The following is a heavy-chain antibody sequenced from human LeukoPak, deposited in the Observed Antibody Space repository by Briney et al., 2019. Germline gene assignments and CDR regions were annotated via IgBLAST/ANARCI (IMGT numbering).Heavy chain of an antibody. D-gene: IGHD7-27*01. CDR3: ARGVTGRYYFDY. Sequence: SQTLSLTCTVSGGSISSGSYYWSWIRQPAGKGLEWIGRIYTSGSTNYNPSLESRVTISVDTSKNQFSLKLSSVTAADTAVYYCARGVTGRYYFDYWGQGTLVTVSS. J-gene: IGHJ4*02. CDR2: IYTSGST. CDR1: GGSISSGSYY. V-gene: IGHV4-61*02.